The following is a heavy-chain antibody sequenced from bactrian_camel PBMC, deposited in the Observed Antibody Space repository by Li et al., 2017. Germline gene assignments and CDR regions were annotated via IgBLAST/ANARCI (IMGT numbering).Heavy chain of an antibody. Sequence: VQLVESGGGLVQPGGSLRLSCAASGYTFSNNWMHWVRQAPGKGLEWVSAINSRGGSAYYSDSVKGRFAISRDNVKGTVYLQMNSLKSEDTALYYCATRGTGAAWSLAYWGQGTQVTVS. D-gene: IGHD5*01. CDR1: GYTFSNNW. J-gene: IGHJ4*01. CDR2: INSRGGSA. CDR3: ATRGTGAAWSLAY. V-gene: IGHV3S1*01.